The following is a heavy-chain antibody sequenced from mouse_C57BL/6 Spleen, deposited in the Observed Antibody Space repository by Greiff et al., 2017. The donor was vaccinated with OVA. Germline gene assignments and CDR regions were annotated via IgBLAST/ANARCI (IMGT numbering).Heavy chain of an antibody. D-gene: IGHD1-1*01. CDR2: IWWDDDK. V-gene: IGHV8-8*01. J-gene: IGHJ4*01. CDR3: ARYYYGSSYSYAMDY. CDR1: GFSLSTFGMG. Sequence: QVTLKESGPGILQPSQTLSLTCSFSGFSLSTFGMGVGWIRQPSGKGLEWLAHIWWDDDKYYNPALKSRLTISKDTSKNQVFLKIANVDTADTATYYCARYYYGSSYSYAMDYWGQGTSVTVSS.